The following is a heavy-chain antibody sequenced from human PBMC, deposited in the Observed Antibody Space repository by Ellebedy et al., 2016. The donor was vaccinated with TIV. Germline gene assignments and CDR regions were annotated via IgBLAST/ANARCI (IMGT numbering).Heavy chain of an antibody. D-gene: IGHD2-15*01. J-gene: IGHJ4*02. CDR3: VKLDPSYCSGGSCYSSLAVAVDY. Sequence: GESLKISCSASGFTFSSYAMHWVRQAPGKGLEYVSGISGNGNSTYYADSVKDRFTISRDNSKNTLYLQMGSLRAEDTAVYYCVKLDPSYCSGGSCYSSLAVAVDYWGQGTLVTVSS. CDR1: GFTFSSYA. CDR2: ISGNGNST. V-gene: IGHV3-64D*06.